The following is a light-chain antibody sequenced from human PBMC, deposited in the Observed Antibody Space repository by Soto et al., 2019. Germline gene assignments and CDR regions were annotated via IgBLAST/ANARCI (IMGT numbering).Light chain of an antibody. Sequence: QSVLTQPPSASWTPGQRVTISCSGSSSNIGSNTVNWYQQLPGTAPKLLIYSNNQRPSGVPDRFSGSKSGTSASRATSGLQSEDEADYYCAAGDESLNGGVFGGGTKRTVL. CDR3: AAGDESLNGGV. J-gene: IGLJ3*02. CDR2: SNN. V-gene: IGLV1-44*01. CDR1: SSNIGSNT.